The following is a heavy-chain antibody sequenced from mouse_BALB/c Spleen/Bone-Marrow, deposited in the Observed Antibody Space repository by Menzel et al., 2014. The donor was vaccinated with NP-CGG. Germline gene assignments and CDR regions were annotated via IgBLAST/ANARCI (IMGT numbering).Heavy chain of an antibody. D-gene: IGHD2-2*01. CDR1: AYPFTSYW. V-gene: IGHV1S81*02. J-gene: IGHJ2*01. CDR3: ARINGYDF. Sequence: LQLVESGLELVKHAASLKLSSNASAYPFTSYWRHWVKQRPGQGLEWIGEIDPSTGRTDYNKKFNSQATLTVDKSSSEASMHLNSLTSDESPVYDSARINGYDFWGQGTTLAVSS. CDR2: IDPSTGRT.